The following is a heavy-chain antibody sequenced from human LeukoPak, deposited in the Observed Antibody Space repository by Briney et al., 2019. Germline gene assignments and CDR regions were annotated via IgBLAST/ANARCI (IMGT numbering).Heavy chain of an antibody. Sequence: ASVKVSCKASGYTFTSYGISWVRQAPGQGLEWMGWISAYNGNTNYAQKLQGRVTMTTDTSTSTAYMELRSLRSDGTAVYYCARGGVPLWFGDWFDPWGQGTLVTVSS. CDR1: GYTFTSYG. V-gene: IGHV1-18*04. CDR2: ISAYNGNT. J-gene: IGHJ5*02. D-gene: IGHD3-10*01. CDR3: ARGGVPLWFGDWFDP.